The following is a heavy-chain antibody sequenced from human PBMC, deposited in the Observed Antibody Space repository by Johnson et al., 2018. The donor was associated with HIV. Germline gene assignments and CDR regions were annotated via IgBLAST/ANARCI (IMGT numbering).Heavy chain of an antibody. CDR1: GFRFSTYA. J-gene: IGHJ3*02. V-gene: IGHV3-30*04. CDR2: ISHDGSKK. CDR3: AREGRLGSYLGGVAFDI. Sequence: QVQLVESGGGVVQPGRSLRLSCAASGFRFSTYALHWVRQTPGKGLEWVAVISHDGSKKYYADSVEGRFTISRDNAKNSLYLQMNSLRAEDTAVYYRAREGRLGSYLGGVAFDIWGQGTVVTVSS. D-gene: IGHD1-26*01.